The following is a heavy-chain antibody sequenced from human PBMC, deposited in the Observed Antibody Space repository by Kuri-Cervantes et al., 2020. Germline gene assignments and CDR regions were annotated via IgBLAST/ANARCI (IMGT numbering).Heavy chain of an antibody. V-gene: IGHV4-38-2*01. J-gene: IGHJ4*02. D-gene: IGHD3-16*01. Sequence: GSLRLSCGVSGYSISSGYYWGWIPQPPGKGLEWIGHIYHGGNSYYNPSLKSRVTISLDTSQNQFSLMLNSVTAADMAVYYCARVTDVVMAADYWGQGTLVTVSS. CDR1: GYSISSGYY. CDR2: IYHGGNS. CDR3: ARVTDVVMAADY.